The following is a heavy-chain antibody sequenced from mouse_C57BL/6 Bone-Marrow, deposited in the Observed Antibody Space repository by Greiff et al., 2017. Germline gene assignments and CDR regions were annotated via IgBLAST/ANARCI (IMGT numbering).Heavy chain of an antibody. Sequence: VQLQQSVAELVRPGASVKLSCTASGFNIKNTSMHWVKQRPEQGLEWIGRIDPANGNTKYAPKFQGKATITADTSSNTAYLQLSSLTSEDTAIYCCARDWDGAMDYWGQGTSVTVSS. CDR1: GFNIKNTS. V-gene: IGHV14-3*01. D-gene: IGHD4-1*01. CDR3: ARDWDGAMDY. J-gene: IGHJ4*01. CDR2: IDPANGNT.